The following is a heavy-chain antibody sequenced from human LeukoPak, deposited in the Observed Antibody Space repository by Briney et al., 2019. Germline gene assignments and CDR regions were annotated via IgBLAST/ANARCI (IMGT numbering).Heavy chain of an antibody. CDR3: ARVVVTLDFDY. Sequence: GGSLRLSCAASGXTFSSYWMHWVRQAPGKGQVWVSRINSDGSSTSYADSVKGRFTISRDNAKNTLYLQMNSLRAEDTAVYYCARVVVTLDFDYWGQGTLVTVSS. V-gene: IGHV3-74*01. D-gene: IGHD4-23*01. CDR2: INSDGSST. CDR1: GXTFSSYW. J-gene: IGHJ4*02.